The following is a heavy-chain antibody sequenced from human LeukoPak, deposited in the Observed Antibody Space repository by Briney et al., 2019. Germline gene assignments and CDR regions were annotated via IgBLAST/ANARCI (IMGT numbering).Heavy chain of an antibody. J-gene: IGHJ5*02. D-gene: IGHD1-26*01. V-gene: IGHV4-59*01. CDR2: IYYSGST. CDR1: GGPISSYH. CDR3: ARGSGVVGATLEGFDP. Sequence: PETLSLPCTVSGGPISSYHGRWIRPPPGEGLGGIGYIYYSGSTNYNPSLQSRVTISVDTSNTQVSLKLSSVKAADTAVYYCARGSGVVGATLEGFDPWGQGTLVTVSS.